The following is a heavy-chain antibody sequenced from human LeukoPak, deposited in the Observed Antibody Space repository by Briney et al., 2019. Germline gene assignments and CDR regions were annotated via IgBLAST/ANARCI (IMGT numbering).Heavy chain of an antibody. CDR1: GGSVGSGSYY. CDR2: IYYSGST. D-gene: IGHD1-26*01. Sequence: SETLSLTCTVSGGSVGSGSYYWSWIRQPPGKGLEWIGYIYYSGSTNYNPSLKSRVTISVDTSKNQFSLKLSSVTAADTAVYYCARDYGSLYSGSYYYYGMDVWGQGTTVTVSS. J-gene: IGHJ6*02. CDR3: ARDYGSLYSGSYYYYGMDV. V-gene: IGHV4-61*01.